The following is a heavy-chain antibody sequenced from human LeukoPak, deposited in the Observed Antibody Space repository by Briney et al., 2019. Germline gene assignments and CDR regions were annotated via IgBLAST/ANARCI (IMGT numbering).Heavy chain of an antibody. Sequence: LSCAASGFTFSXXXXTWVRQXXXXXLXXVXSXSSTTTYIYYANSVKGRFTISRDNAQSSLYLQMSSLRAEDAAVYYCARGRLDGGNSXLDXFDPWGQGXLXXVSS. J-gene: IGHJ5*02. V-gene: IGHV3-21*01. CDR3: ARGRLDGGNSXLDXFDP. D-gene: IGHD5-18*01. CDR1: GFTFSXXX. CDR2: XSSTTTYI.